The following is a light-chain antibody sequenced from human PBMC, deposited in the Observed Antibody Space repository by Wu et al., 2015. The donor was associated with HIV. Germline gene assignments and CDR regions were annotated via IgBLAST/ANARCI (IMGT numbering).Light chain of an antibody. CDR3: QQYYQTPLT. CDR2: AAS. V-gene: IGKV1-8*01. CDR1: QSIGTY. Sequence: IRLTQSPSSLPASTGDTVTITCRASQSIGTYLGWYLQKPGEVPRLLIYAASTLHSGVSSRFRGSGSGTDFTLTISSLQPEDFASYYCQQYYQTPLTFGGGTKVEIK. J-gene: IGKJ4*01.